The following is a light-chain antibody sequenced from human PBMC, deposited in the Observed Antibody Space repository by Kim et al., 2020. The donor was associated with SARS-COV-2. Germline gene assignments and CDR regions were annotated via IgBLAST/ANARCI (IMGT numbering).Light chain of an antibody. CDR1: SGHSSYA. V-gene: IGLV4-69*01. J-gene: IGLJ3*02. CDR2: LNSDGSH. CDR3: QTWGTGINWV. Sequence: SVKLTCTLSSGHSSYAIAWHQQQPEKGPRYWMKLNSDGSHSKGDGIPDRFSGSSSGAERYLTISSLQSEDEADYYCQTWGTGINWVFGGGTQLTVL.